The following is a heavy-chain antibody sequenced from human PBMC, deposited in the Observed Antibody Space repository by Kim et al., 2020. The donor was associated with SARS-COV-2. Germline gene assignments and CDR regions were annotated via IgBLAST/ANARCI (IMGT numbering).Heavy chain of an antibody. CDR2: IYYSGST. CDR3: ARVICSSTSCYVHWFDP. Sequence: SATLSLTCTVSGGSISSGGYYWSWIRQHPGKGLEWIGYIYYSGSTYYNPSLKSRVTISVDTSKNQFSLKLSSVTAADTAVYYCARVICSSTSCYVHWFDPWGQGTLVTVSS. CDR1: GGSISSGGYY. D-gene: IGHD2-2*01. J-gene: IGHJ5*02. V-gene: IGHV4-31*03.